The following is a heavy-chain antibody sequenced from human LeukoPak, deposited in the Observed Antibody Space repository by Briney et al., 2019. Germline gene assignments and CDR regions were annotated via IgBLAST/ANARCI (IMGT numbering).Heavy chain of an antibody. CDR2: ISYDGSNK. D-gene: IGHD4/OR15-4a*01. CDR1: GFTFSSYA. J-gene: IGHJ4*02. Sequence: PGRSLRLSCAASGFTFSSYAMHWVRQAPGKGLEWVAVISYDGSNKYYADSVKGRFTISRDNSKNTLYLQMNSLRAEDTAVYYCAREPNAYFDYWGQGTLVTVSS. V-gene: IGHV3-30*04. CDR3: AREPNAYFDY.